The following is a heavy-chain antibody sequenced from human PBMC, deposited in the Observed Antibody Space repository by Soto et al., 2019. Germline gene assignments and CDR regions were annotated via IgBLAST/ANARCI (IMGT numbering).Heavy chain of an antibody. J-gene: IGHJ5*02. Sequence: PGGSLRLSCAASGFTFSSDGMHWVRQVAGKGLEWVAVISYDGSNKYYADSVKGRFTISRDNSKNTLYLQMNSLRVEDTAVYYCAKDSHRAVAGSGGWFDPWGQGTLVTVSS. CDR2: ISYDGSNK. D-gene: IGHD6-19*01. CDR1: GFTFSSDG. V-gene: IGHV3-30*18. CDR3: AKDSHRAVAGSGGWFDP.